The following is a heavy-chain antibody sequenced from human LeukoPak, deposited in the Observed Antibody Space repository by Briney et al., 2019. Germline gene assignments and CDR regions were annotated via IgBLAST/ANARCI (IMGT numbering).Heavy chain of an antibody. J-gene: IGHJ4*02. V-gene: IGHV4-39*07. CDR2: IYYSGST. CDR1: GGSISSSSYL. Sequence: SETLSLTCTVSGGSISSSSYLWGWIRQPPGKGLEWIGNIYYSGSTYYNPSLKSRVIMSVNTSKNQFSLKLSSVTAADTAVYYCASVICGGDCYLNNWGQGTLVTVSS. CDR3: ASVICGGDCYLNN. D-gene: IGHD2-21*02.